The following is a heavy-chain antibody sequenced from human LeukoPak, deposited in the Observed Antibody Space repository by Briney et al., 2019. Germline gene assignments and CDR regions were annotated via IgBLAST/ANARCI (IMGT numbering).Heavy chain of an antibody. CDR1: GGSISSGDYY. J-gene: IGHJ4*02. CDR2: ICYSGST. Sequence: PSQTLSLTCTVSGGSISSGDYYWSWIRQPPGKDLDWIGYICYSGSTYYNPSLRSLVTISVDTSKNQFSLTLSSVTAADTAVYSCAREDGAAPATWDYWGQGTLVTVSS. CDR3: AREDGAAPATWDY. D-gene: IGHD4-17*01. V-gene: IGHV4-30-4*01.